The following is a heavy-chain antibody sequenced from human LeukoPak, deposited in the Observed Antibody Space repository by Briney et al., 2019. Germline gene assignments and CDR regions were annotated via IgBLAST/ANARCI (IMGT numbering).Heavy chain of an antibody. Sequence: SETLSLTCTVSGGSISSYYWGWIRQPPGKGLEWIGSIYYSGSTYYNPSLKSRVTISVDTSKNQFSLKLSSVTAADTAVYYCARKEGGQLVNTRRWFDPWGQGTLVTVSS. CDR1: GGSISSYY. D-gene: IGHD6-13*01. J-gene: IGHJ5*02. V-gene: IGHV4-39*07. CDR2: IYYSGST. CDR3: ARKEGGQLVNTRRWFDP.